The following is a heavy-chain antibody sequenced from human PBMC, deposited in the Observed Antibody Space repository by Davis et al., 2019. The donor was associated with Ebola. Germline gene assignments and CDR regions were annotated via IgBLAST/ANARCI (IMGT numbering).Heavy chain of an antibody. V-gene: IGHV1-2*06. J-gene: IGHJ6*02. CDR3: ARSGIAAAGPLFYGMDV. CDR1: GYTFTGYY. CDR2: INPNSGGT. D-gene: IGHD6-13*01. Sequence: SEQVPCQASGYTFTGYYLHWVRQAPGQGLEWMGRINPNSGGTNYAQNFQGRVTMTRATSISTAYMELSRLRSDDTAVYYCARSGIAAAGPLFYGMDVWGQGTTVTVSS.